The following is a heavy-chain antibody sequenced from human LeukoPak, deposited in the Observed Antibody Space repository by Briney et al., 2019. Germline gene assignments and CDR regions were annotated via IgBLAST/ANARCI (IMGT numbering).Heavy chain of an antibody. J-gene: IGHJ4*02. CDR2: ISNSSSYI. V-gene: IGHV3-21*01. CDR1: GFTFSSYS. CDR3: AGNRCSGGSCYPTDY. Sequence: GGSLRLSCAASGFTFSSYSMNWVRQAPGKGLEWVSSISNSSSYIYYADSVKGRFTISRDNAKNSLYLQMNSLRAEDTAVYYCAGNRCSGGSCYPTDYWGQGTLVTVSS. D-gene: IGHD2-15*01.